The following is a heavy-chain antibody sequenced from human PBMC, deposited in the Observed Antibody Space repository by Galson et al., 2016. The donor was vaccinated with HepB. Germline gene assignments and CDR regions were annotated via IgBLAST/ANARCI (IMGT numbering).Heavy chain of an antibody. J-gene: IGHJ6*02. CDR1: GYTFTSYV. V-gene: IGHV1-18*01. CDR2: INIYNGNT. D-gene: IGHD3/OR15-3a*01. Sequence: SVKVSCKASGYTFTSYVINWVRQAPGQGLEWMGWINIYNGNTNYAQKLQGSVTMTTDTSTSTAYMELRSLRSNDTAVYYCARDSISRDFWPGYYGYYSYAMDVWGQGTTVTVSS. CDR3: ARDSISRDFWPGYYGYYSYAMDV.